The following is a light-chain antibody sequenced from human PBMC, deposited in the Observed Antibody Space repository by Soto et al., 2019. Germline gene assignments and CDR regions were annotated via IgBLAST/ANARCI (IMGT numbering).Light chain of an antibody. CDR1: QSVSSY. J-gene: IGKJ5*01. CDR2: GAS. CDR3: QQYINWPIT. Sequence: EIVLTQSPATLALSPGERDTLSCRASQSVSSYLAWCQQTPGQAPRLLISGASTRATGIPARFSGSGSGTEFTLPISSLQSEDFAVYYCQQYINWPITFGQGTRLEIK. V-gene: IGKV3-15*01.